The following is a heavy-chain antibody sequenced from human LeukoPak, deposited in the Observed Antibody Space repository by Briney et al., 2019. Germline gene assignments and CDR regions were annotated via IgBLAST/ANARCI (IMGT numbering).Heavy chain of an antibody. V-gene: IGHV3-48*03. CDR2: ISSSGSTI. CDR3: APLPAAISVDI. D-gene: IGHD2-2*02. CDR1: GFTFSSYE. J-gene: IGHJ3*02. Sequence: GGSLRLSCAASGFTFSSYEMNWVRQAPGKGLEWVSYISSSGSTIYYADSVKGRSTISRDNAKNSLYLQMNSLRAEDTAVYYCAPLPAAISVDIWGQGTMVTVSS.